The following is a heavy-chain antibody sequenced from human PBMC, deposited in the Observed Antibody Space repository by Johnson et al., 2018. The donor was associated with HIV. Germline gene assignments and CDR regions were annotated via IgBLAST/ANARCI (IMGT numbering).Heavy chain of an antibody. Sequence: QVQLVESGGGVVQPGKSLTLSCVSSGLSFSNLGIHWVRQAPGKRPEWVAVISFDGNLKKYADSVKGRFTISRDNAKNSLYLQMNSLRAEDTAVYYCARESLDAFDIWGQGTMVTVSS. J-gene: IGHJ3*02. CDR3: ARESLDAFDI. CDR1: GLSFSNLG. CDR2: ISFDGNLK. V-gene: IGHV3-33*08.